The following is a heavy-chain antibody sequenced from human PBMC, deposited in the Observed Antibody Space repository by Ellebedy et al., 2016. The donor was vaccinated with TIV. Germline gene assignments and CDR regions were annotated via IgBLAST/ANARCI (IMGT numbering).Heavy chain of an antibody. J-gene: IGHJ4*02. CDR2: IYYSGST. D-gene: IGHD3-22*01. V-gene: IGHV4-59*01. Sequence: MPSETLSLTCTVSGGSISSYYWSWIRQPPGKGLEWIGYIYYSGSTNYNPSLKSRVTISVDTSKNQFSLKLSSVTAADTAVYYCARDASKYYYDSSGYYDYWGQGTLVTVSS. CDR3: ARDASKYYYDSSGYYDY. CDR1: GGSISSYY.